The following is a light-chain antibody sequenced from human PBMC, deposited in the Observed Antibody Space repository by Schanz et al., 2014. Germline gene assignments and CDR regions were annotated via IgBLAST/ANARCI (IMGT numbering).Light chain of an antibody. CDR3: GTWDTSLSAGWV. Sequence: QSLLTQPPSVSAAPGQKVTISCSGSSSNIGNNYVSWYQQLPGTAPKLLIYDSNKRPSGIPDRFSGSKSGTSATLGITGLQTGDEADYYCGTWDTSLSAGWVFGGGTKLTVL. J-gene: IGLJ3*02. V-gene: IGLV1-51*01. CDR1: SSNIGNNY. CDR2: DSN.